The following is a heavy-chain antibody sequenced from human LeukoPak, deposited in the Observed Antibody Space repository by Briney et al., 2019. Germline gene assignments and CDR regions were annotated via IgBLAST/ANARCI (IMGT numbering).Heavy chain of an antibody. CDR2: IYCSGST. V-gene: IGHV4-39*01. J-gene: IGHJ4*02. Sequence: SETLSLTCTVSGGSISSSSYYWGWIRQPPGKGLEWIGSIYCSGSTYYNPSLKSRVTISVDTSKNQFSLKLSSVTAADTAVYYCARHGPYPQSKYYFDYWGQGTLVTVSS. CDR3: ARHGPYPQSKYYFDY. CDR1: GGSISSSSYY.